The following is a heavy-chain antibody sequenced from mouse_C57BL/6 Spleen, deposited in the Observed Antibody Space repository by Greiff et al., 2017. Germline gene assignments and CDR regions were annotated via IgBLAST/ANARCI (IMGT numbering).Heavy chain of an antibody. J-gene: IGHJ3*01. CDR3: ASPSY. CDR2: ISYDGSN. V-gene: IGHV3-6*01. Sequence: EVQLQQSGPGLVKPSQSLSLTCSVTGYSITSGYFWYWFRQFPGNKLVWMGYISYDGSNNYNPSLKNRISITRDTSKNQFFLKLNSVATEDTATYYCASPSYWGQGTLVTVSA. CDR1: GYSITSGYF.